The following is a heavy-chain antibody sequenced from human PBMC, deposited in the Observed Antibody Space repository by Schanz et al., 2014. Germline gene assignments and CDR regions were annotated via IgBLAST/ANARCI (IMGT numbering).Heavy chain of an antibody. CDR1: GFTFSSYA. J-gene: IGHJ4*02. D-gene: IGHD7-27*01. V-gene: IGHV3-23*01. CDR3: VRDYNWGFDN. CDR2: IGGSGDST. Sequence: EVQLLESGGGLVQPGGSLRLSCAGSGFTFSSYAMSWVRQTPGKGLEWVSGIGGSGDSTHYADSVKGRFTISRDNSKNTLYLQMSSLRDEDTAIYYCVRDYNWGFDNWGQGTLVTVSS.